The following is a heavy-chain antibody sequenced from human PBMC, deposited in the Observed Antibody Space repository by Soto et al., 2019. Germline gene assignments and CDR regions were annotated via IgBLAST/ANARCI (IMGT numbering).Heavy chain of an antibody. CDR3: ARRIAARRTVDY. V-gene: IGHV1-2*02. D-gene: IGHD6-6*01. CDR1: GYTFTAYY. Sequence: ASVKVSCKASGYTFTAYYMHWVRQAPGQGLEWMGWVNPNSGGTNYAQKFQGRATMTRDTSITTAYMELSRLRSDDTAVYYCARRIAARRTVDYWGQGTLVTVSS. CDR2: VNPNSGGT. J-gene: IGHJ4*01.